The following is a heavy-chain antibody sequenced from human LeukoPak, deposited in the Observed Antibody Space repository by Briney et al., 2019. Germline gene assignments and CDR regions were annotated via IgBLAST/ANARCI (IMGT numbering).Heavy chain of an antibody. D-gene: IGHD6-19*01. Sequence: ASVKVSCKASGYTFTGYYMHWVRQAPGQGLEWMGWINPNSDGTNYAQKFQGRVTMTRDTSISTAYMELSRLRSDDTAVYYCASWRYSSGSVFDYWGQGTLVTVSS. CDR2: INPNSDGT. V-gene: IGHV1-2*02. CDR1: GYTFTGYY. CDR3: ASWRYSSGSVFDY. J-gene: IGHJ4*02.